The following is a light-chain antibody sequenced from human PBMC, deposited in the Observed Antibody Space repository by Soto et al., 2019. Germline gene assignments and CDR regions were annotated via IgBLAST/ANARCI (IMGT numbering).Light chain of an antibody. CDR1: SSDVGAYNY. Sequence: QSVLTQPASVSGSPGQSITISCTGTSSDVGAYNYVSWYQQHPGKAPKLLIYEVTNRPSGVSNRFSGSKSGNTASLTISGLQAEDEADYYCNSYAGSNNFVVFGGGTKLTVL. J-gene: IGLJ2*01. V-gene: IGLV2-14*01. CDR3: NSYAGSNNFVV. CDR2: EVT.